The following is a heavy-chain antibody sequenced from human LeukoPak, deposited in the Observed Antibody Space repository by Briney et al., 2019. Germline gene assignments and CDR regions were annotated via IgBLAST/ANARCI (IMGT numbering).Heavy chain of an antibody. CDR3: ARAGLDSSGYSLDY. D-gene: IGHD3-22*01. J-gene: IGHJ4*02. CDR1: GFTFSSYA. CDR2: ISYDGSNK. V-gene: IGHV3-30*04. Sequence: PGGSLRLSCAASGFTFSSYAMHWVRQAPGKGLEWVAVISYDGSNKYYADSVKGRFTISRDNSKNTLYLQMNSLRAEDTAVYYCARAGLDSSGYSLDYWGQGTLVTVSS.